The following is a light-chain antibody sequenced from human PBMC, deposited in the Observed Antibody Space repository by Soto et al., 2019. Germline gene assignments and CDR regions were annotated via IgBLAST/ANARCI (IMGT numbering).Light chain of an antibody. CDR3: QRYDRPPYT. J-gene: IGKJ2*01. V-gene: IGKV1-5*01. Sequence: DIQMTQSPSTLSASVGDRVTITCRASQSIGTWLAWYQQKPGKAPKLLIYHASSLESGVPSGFSGSGSGTEFTLTISSLQPEDFATYYCQRYDRPPYTFGQGTNLEIK. CDR2: HAS. CDR1: QSIGTW.